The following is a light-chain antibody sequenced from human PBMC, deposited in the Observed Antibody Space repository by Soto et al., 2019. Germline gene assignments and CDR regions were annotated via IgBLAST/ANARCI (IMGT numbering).Light chain of an antibody. Sequence: QSVVTQSASVSGSPGQSITISCAGTMRDVGAYNLVSWYQQHPGRAPQLIIYEVRNRPSGISFRFSGSKSGNTASLTISGLQAEDEADYYCSSYTSKSSLIFGGGTKLTVL. CDR2: EVR. V-gene: IGLV2-14*01. CDR1: MRDVGAYNL. CDR3: SSYTSKSSLI. J-gene: IGLJ2*01.